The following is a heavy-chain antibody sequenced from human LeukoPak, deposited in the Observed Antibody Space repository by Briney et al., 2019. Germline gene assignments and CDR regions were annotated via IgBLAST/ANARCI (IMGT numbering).Heavy chain of an antibody. Sequence: GGSLRLSCAASGFTFDDYAMHWVRQAPGKGLEWVSGISWNSGSIGYADSVKGRFTISRDNAKNSLYLQINSLRAEDTALYYCAKDIYGDYVFYYFDYWGQGTLVTVSS. CDR2: ISWNSGSI. D-gene: IGHD4-17*01. CDR3: AKDIYGDYVFYYFDY. CDR1: GFTFDDYA. V-gene: IGHV3-9*01. J-gene: IGHJ4*02.